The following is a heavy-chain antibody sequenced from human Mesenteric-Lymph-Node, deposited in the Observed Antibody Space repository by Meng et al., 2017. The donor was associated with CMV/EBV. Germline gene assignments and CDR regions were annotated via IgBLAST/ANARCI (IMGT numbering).Heavy chain of an antibody. Sequence: GESLKISCAASGFTFSSYGMHWVRQAPGKGLEWVAFIRYDGSNKYYADSVKGRFTISRDNSKNTLYLQMNSLRAEDTAVYYCAKDLRLYYDSSGFDAFDIWGQGTMVTVSS. CDR2: IRYDGSNK. CDR3: AKDLRLYYDSSGFDAFDI. D-gene: IGHD3-22*01. V-gene: IGHV3-30*02. J-gene: IGHJ3*02. CDR1: GFTFSSYG.